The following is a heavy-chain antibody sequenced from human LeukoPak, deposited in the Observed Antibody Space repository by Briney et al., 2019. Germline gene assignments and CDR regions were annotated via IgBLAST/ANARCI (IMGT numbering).Heavy chain of an antibody. CDR3: ARVGDHYHWYLDV. Sequence: GGSLRLSCEGSGFSVSTKYMNWVRQAPGKGLEWVSILYSGSSTYYTDSVKGRFTVSRDDSKNTLYLHMNSLGVEDTAVYYCARVGDHYHWYLDVWGRGTLVTVSS. V-gene: IGHV3-53*01. J-gene: IGHJ2*01. D-gene: IGHD3-10*01. CDR1: GFSVSTKY. CDR2: LYSGSST.